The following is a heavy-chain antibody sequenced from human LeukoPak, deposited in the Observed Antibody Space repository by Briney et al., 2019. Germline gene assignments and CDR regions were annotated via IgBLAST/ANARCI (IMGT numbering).Heavy chain of an antibody. CDR3: ARVRLAGFDP. V-gene: IGHV4-59*12. CDR1: GGSISSYY. CDR2: IYYSGST. J-gene: IGHJ5*02. Sequence: SETLSLTCTVSGGSISSYYWSWIRQPPGKGLEWIGYIYYSGSTNYNPSVKSRVTISVDTSENQFSLKLSSVTAADTAVYYCARVRLAGFDPWGQGTLVTVSS. D-gene: IGHD6-19*01.